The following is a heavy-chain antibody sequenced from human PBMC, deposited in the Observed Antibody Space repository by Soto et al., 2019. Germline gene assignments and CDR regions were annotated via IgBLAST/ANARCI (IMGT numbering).Heavy chain of an antibody. CDR3: AKDEASRWPAYGMDV. D-gene: IGHD4-17*01. CDR1: GLTFDGYA. CDR2: LSGNSGSR. J-gene: IGHJ6*02. Sequence: PWGSLGLCCAASGLTFDGYAMRGVRQAPGEGLESALRLSGNSGSRGYADSVKGRFTISRDNAKNSLYLQMNSLRAEDTALYYCAKDEASRWPAYGMDVWGQGTTVTVSS. V-gene: IGHV3-9*01.